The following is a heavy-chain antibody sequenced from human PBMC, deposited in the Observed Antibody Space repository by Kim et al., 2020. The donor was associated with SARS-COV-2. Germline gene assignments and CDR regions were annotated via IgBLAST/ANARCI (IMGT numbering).Heavy chain of an antibody. CDR3: AHLGVGATNY. V-gene: IGHV3-48*01. J-gene: IGHJ4*02. Sequence: STIYTAASVTGSSTVSRDNAKNSLYLQMNSLRAEDTDVYYCAHLGVGATNYWGQGTLVTVSS. D-gene: IGHD1-26*01. CDR2: STI.